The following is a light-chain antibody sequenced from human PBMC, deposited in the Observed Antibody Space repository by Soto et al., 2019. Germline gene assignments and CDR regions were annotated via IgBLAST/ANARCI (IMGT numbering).Light chain of an antibody. CDR3: SSYTGSSTHV. CDR1: SSDVGDYNY. Sequence: QSALTQPASVSGSPGQSITISCTGTSSDVGDYNYVSWYQQHPGKAPKLMIYDVSNRPSGVSNRFSGSKSGNTASLTVSWLQAEDEDDYYCSSYTGSSTHVFGGGTKLTVL. J-gene: IGLJ2*01. CDR2: DVS. V-gene: IGLV2-14*01.